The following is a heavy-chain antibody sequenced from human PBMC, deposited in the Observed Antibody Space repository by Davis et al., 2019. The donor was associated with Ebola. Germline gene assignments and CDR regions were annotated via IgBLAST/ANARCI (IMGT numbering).Heavy chain of an antibody. J-gene: IGHJ5*02. CDR1: GFTFSDYG. CDR3: ARGVKVVVVGTPYNWFDP. V-gene: IGHV3-48*02. D-gene: IGHD2-21*01. CDR2: ISRSGTTI. Sequence: GGSLRLSCAASGFTFSDYGMNWVRQRPGMGLEWIAYISRSGTTIYYADSVKGRFTISRDDASNSLHLQMNGLRDEDTAVYYCARGVKVVVVGTPYNWFDPWGQGTLVTVSS.